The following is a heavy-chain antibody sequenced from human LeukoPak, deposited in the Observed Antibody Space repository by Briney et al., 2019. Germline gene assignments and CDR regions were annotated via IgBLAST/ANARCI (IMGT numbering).Heavy chain of an antibody. CDR3: ARALSHCFDY. CDR1: GFNFSNYW. J-gene: IGHJ4*02. CDR2: IKHDGSEK. V-gene: IGHV3-7*01. Sequence: PGGSQSLPCVVSGFNFSNYWMNWVRQAPGKGLEWVANIKHDGSEKYYVDSVKGRFSISRDNAKKSLYLQMNSLRAEDTAVYYCARALSHCFDYWPRKTLVTVSS.